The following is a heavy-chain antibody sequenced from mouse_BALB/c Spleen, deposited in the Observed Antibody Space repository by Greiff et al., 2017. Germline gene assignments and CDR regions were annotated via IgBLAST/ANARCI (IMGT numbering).Heavy chain of an antibody. CDR3: AGANWDAWYFDV. CDR1: GYTFTDYN. CDR2: IYPYNGGT. J-gene: IGHJ1*01. D-gene: IGHD4-1*01. V-gene: IGHV1S29*02. Sequence: EVQLQQSGPELVKPGASVKISCKASGYTFTDYNMHWVKQSHGKSLEWIGYIYPYNGGTGYNQKFKSKATLTVDNSSSTAYMELRSLTSEDSAVYYCAGANWDAWYFDVWGAGTTVTVSS.